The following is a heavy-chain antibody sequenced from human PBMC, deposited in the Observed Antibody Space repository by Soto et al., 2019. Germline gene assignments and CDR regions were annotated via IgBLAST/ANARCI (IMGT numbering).Heavy chain of an antibody. J-gene: IGHJ4*02. Sequence: SETLSLTCAVYGGSFSGYYWSWIRQPPGKGLEWIGEINHSGSTNYNPSLKSRVTISVDTSKNQFSLKLSSVTAADTAVYYCARDIAGYSGYDLGYWGQGTLVTVSS. V-gene: IGHV4-34*01. CDR3: ARDIAGYSGYDLGY. CDR2: INHSGST. D-gene: IGHD5-12*01. CDR1: GGSFSGYY.